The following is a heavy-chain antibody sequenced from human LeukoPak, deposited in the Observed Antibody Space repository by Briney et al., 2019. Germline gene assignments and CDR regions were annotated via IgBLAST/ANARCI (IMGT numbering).Heavy chain of an antibody. CDR3: ARASDPWLQLT. V-gene: IGHV3-7*05. Sequence: GGSLRLSCAASGFTFSNYWMIWVRQAPGKGLEWVGNIKPDGSEKRYADSVRDRFTISRDNAQTSLYLQMNSLRAEDTAVYYCARASDPWLQLTWGQGTLVTVSS. CDR2: IKPDGSEK. CDR1: GFTFSNYW. J-gene: IGHJ5*02. D-gene: IGHD5-24*01.